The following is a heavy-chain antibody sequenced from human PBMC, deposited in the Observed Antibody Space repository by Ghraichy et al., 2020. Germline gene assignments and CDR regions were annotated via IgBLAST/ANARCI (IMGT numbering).Heavy chain of an antibody. CDR1: GFTFSSYA. J-gene: IGHJ5*02. D-gene: IGHD2-15*01. CDR3: AKVGETPGGSRRNWFDP. CDR2: ISGSGGST. Sequence: GGSLRLSCAASGFTFSSYAMSWVRQAPGKGLEWVSAISGSGGSTYYADSVKGRFTISRDNSKNTLYLQMNSLRAEDTAVYYCAKVGETPGGSRRNWFDPWGQGTLVTVSS. V-gene: IGHV3-23*01.